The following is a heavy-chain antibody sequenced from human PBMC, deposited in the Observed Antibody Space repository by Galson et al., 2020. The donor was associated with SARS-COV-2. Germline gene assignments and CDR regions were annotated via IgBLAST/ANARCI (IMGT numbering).Heavy chain of an antibody. CDR2: INHSGRT. J-gene: IGHJ2*01. V-gene: IGHV4-39*07. CDR1: AGSISSNSYY. D-gene: IGHD6-25*01. Sequence: SETLSLTCIVSAGSISSNSYYWGWIRQPPGKGLEWFGSINHSGRTNYNPSVKSRVTISVDTSNNQFSLKLSSVTAADTAVYYCASSWAADWYFDRWGRGTLVTVSS. CDR3: ASSWAADWYFDR.